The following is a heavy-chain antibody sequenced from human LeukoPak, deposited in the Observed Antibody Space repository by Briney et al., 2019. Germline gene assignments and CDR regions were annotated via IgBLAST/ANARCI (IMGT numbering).Heavy chain of an antibody. D-gene: IGHD6-19*01. CDR1: GGSISSSTYY. CDR3: ASLRSGWYDFDY. CDR2: IYYSGSS. Sequence: PSETLSLTCTVSGGSISSSTYYWGWIRQPPGKGLEWIGSIYYSGSSYYNPSLKSRVTISVDTSKNQFSRKLSSVTAADTAVYYCASLRSGWYDFDYWGQGTLVTVSS. V-gene: IGHV4-39*01. J-gene: IGHJ4*02.